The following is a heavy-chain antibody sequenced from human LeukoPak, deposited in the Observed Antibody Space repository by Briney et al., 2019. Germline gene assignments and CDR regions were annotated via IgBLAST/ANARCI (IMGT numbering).Heavy chain of an antibody. D-gene: IGHD6-19*01. CDR3: ARVPGIAVAGTGDAFDI. CDR1: GYTFTGYY. Sequence: ASVKVSCKASGYTFTGYYMHWVRQAPGQGLEWMGWINPNSGGTNYAQKFQGRVTMTRDTSISTAYMELSRLRSDDTAVYYCARVPGIAVAGTGDAFDIWGQGTMVTASS. V-gene: IGHV1-2*02. CDR2: INPNSGGT. J-gene: IGHJ3*02.